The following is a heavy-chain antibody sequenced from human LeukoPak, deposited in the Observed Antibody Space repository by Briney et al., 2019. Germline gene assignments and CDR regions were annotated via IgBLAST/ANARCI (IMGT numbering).Heavy chain of an antibody. CDR1: GGSFSGYY. CDR2: INHSGST. V-gene: IGHV4-34*01. J-gene: IGHJ3*02. CDR3: ARGGPYYDFWSGYDTFDI. D-gene: IGHD3-3*01. Sequence: NPSETLSLTCAVYGGSFSGYYWSWIRQPPGKGLEWIGEINHSGSTNYNPSLKSRVTISVDTSKNQFSLKLSSVTAADTAVYYCARGGPYYDFWSGYDTFDIWGQGTMVTVSS.